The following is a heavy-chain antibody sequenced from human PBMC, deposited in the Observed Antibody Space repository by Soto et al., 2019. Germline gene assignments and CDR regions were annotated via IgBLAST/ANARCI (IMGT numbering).Heavy chain of an antibody. V-gene: IGHV3-74*01. Sequence: DVQLVESGGGLVQPGGSLRVSCAASGFTLGSHRIHWVRQPPGKGLEWVSRIDTDGGGTSYADSVKGRFTISTDNAKNTVYLQMNGLGAEDKAVYYCATVFDLWGQGTLVTVSS. CDR3: ATVFDL. CDR2: IDTDGGGT. J-gene: IGHJ5*02. CDR1: GFTLGSHR.